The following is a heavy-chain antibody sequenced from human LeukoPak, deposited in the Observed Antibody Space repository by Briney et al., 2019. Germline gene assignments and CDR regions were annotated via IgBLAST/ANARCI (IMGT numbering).Heavy chain of an antibody. D-gene: IGHD2-2*01. Sequence: GGSLRLSCAASGFTFSSYSMNWVRQAPGKGLEWVSSISSSSSYIYYADSVKGRFTISRDNAKNSLYLQMNSLRAEDTAVYYCAGGGSSTSHTHFDYWGQGTLVTVSS. CDR1: GFTFSSYS. V-gene: IGHV3-21*01. CDR2: ISSSSSYI. J-gene: IGHJ4*02. CDR3: AGGGSSTSHTHFDY.